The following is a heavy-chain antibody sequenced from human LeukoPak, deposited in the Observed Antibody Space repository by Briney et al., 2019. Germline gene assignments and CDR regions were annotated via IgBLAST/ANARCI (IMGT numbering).Heavy chain of an antibody. J-gene: IGHJ6*03. CDR3: ARDRRAYCGGDCYPYYYYYMDV. D-gene: IGHD2-21*02. CDR2: INSDGSST. Sequence: GGSLRLSCAASGFTFSSYWMHWVRQAPGKGLVRVSRINSDGSSTSYADPVKGRFTISRDNAKNTLYLQMSSLRAEDTALYYCARDRRAYCGGDCYPYYYYYMDVWGKGTTVAVSS. CDR1: GFTFSSYW. V-gene: IGHV3-74*01.